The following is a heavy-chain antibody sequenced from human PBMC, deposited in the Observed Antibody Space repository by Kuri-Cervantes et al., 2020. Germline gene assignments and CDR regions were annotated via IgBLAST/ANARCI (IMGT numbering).Heavy chain of an antibody. CDR3: ATGEWLSAVGAFDY. V-gene: IGHV3-23*01. CDR1: GFTFSSCS. D-gene: IGHD3-3*01. CDR2: ISGSGGST. J-gene: IGHJ4*02. Sequence: GESLKISCAASGFTFSSCSMNWVRQAPGKGLEWVSAISGSGGSTYYADSVKGRFTISRDNSKNTLYLQMNSLRAEDTAVYYCATGEWLSAVGAFDYWGQGTLVTVSS.